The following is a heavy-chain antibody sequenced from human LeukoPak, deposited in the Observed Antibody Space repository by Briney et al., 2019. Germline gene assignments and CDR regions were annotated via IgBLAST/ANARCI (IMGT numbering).Heavy chain of an antibody. J-gene: IGHJ4*02. Sequence: PSETLSLTCAVYGGSFSGYYWSWIRQPPGKGLEWIGEINHSGSTNYNPSLKSRATISVDTSKNQFSLKLSSVTAADTAVYYCARGPLRIAVAGTVFDYWGQGTLVTVSS. CDR2: INHSGST. CDR1: GGSFSGYY. V-gene: IGHV4-34*01. CDR3: ARGPLRIAVAGTVFDY. D-gene: IGHD6-19*01.